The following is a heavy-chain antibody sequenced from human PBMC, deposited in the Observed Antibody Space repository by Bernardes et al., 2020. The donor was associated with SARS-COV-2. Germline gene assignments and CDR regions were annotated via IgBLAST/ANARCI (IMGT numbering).Heavy chain of an antibody. CDR1: GFTFSDYY. Sequence: GGSLRLSCAASGFTFSDYYMSWIRQAPGKGLEWVSYISSSTSYTNYADSVKGRFTISRDNAKNSLYLQLNSLRAEDTAVYYCARVVAYYGAVAYFDYWGQGTLVTVSS. D-gene: IGHD3-10*01. CDR2: ISSSTSYT. J-gene: IGHJ4*02. CDR3: ARVVAYYGAVAYFDY. V-gene: IGHV3-11*06.